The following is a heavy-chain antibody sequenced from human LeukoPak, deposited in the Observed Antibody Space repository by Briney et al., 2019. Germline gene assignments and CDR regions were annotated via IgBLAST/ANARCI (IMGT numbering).Heavy chain of an antibody. CDR3: ARSIAAAGVYYYGMGV. CDR2: ISAYNGNT. CDR1: GYTFTSYG. D-gene: IGHD6-13*01. V-gene: IGHV1-18*01. J-gene: IGHJ6*02. Sequence: ASVKVSCKASGYTFTSYGISWVRQAPGQGLEWMGWISAYNGNTNYAQKLQGRVTMTTDTSTSTAYMELRSLRSDDTAVYYCARSIAAAGVYYYGMGVWGQGTTVTVSS.